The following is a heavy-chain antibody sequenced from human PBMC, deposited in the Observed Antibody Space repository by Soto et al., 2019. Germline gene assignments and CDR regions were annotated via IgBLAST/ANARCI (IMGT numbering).Heavy chain of an antibody. D-gene: IGHD3-10*01. J-gene: IGHJ5*02. CDR2: IYYSGST. Sequence: SETLSLTCTVSGGSISSYYWSWIRQPPGKGLEWIGYIYYSGSTNYNPSLKSRVTISVDTSKNQFSLKLSSVTAADTAVYYCARGALQYYYGSGVVLDWFDPWGQGTLVTVSS. CDR1: GGSISSYY. V-gene: IGHV4-59*01. CDR3: ARGALQYYYGSGVVLDWFDP.